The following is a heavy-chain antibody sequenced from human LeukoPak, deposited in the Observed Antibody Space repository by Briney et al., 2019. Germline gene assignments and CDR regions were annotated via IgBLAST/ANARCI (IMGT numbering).Heavy chain of an antibody. CDR2: IRGSGATT. J-gene: IGHJ3*02. Sequence: GGSLRLSCAASGFTFSSFDMSWVRQPPGKGLEWVSTIRGSGATTYYADSVKGRFTISRDNAKNTLYLQVNSLRAEDTAVYYCAKSHRVIRNAFDIWGQGTTVTVSS. V-gene: IGHV3-23*01. D-gene: IGHD3-22*01. CDR1: GFTFSSFD. CDR3: AKSHRVIRNAFDI.